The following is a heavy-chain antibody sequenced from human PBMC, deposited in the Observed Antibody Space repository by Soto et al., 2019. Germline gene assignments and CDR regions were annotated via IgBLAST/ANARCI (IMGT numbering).Heavy chain of an antibody. V-gene: IGHV4-31*03. CDR1: GGSISSGGYY. Sequence: QVQLQESGPGLVKPSQTLSLTCTVSGGSISSGGYYWSWIRQHPGKGLEWIGYIYYSGSTYYNPSLKSRVTISVDTSKNQFSLKLSSVTAADTAVYYCASTHCSGGSCYSGDNWFDPWGQGTLVTVSS. D-gene: IGHD2-15*01. J-gene: IGHJ5*02. CDR2: IYYSGST. CDR3: ASTHCSGGSCYSGDNWFDP.